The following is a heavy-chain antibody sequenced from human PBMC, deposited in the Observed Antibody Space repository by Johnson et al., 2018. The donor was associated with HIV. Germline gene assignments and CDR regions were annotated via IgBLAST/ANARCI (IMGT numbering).Heavy chain of an antibody. CDR3: ARRMVQGGIITSGAFDS. Sequence: QMQLVESGGGVVQPGGSLRLSCAASGFTFSSYGMHWVRQAPGKGLEWVAVISYDGSNKYYADSVKGRFTISRDNSKNTLYLQMNSLRAEDTAVYYCARRMVQGGIITSGAFDSWGQGTMVTVSS. J-gene: IGHJ3*02. D-gene: IGHD3-10*01. CDR1: GFTFSSYG. V-gene: IGHV3-30*03. CDR2: ISYDGSNK.